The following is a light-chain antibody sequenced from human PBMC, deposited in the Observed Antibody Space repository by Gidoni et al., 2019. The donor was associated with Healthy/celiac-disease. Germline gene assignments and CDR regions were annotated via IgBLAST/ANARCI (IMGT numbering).Light chain of an antibody. CDR3: QQYYSYPLT. CDR1: PGISSY. Sequence: AIRMTQSPSSFSASTGDRVTITCRASPGISSYLAWYQQKPGKAPKLLIYAASTLQSGVPSRFSCSGSGTDFTLTISCLQSEDFATYYCQQYYSYPLTFGGGTKVEIK. CDR2: AAS. J-gene: IGKJ4*01. V-gene: IGKV1-8*01.